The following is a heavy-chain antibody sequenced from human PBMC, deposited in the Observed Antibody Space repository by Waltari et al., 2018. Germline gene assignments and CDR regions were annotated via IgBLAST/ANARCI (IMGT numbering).Heavy chain of an antibody. CDR1: GFTVSSTY. Sequence: EVQLVESGGGLIQPGGSLRLSCAASGFTVSSTYMSWVRQAPGKGLEWVSVIYSGGSTYYADSVKGRFTISRDNSKNTLYLQMNSLRAEDTAVYYCASAFFDWLLGFDYWGQGTLVTVSS. CDR3: ASAFFDWLLGFDY. J-gene: IGHJ4*02. CDR2: IYSGGST. D-gene: IGHD3-9*01. V-gene: IGHV3-53*01.